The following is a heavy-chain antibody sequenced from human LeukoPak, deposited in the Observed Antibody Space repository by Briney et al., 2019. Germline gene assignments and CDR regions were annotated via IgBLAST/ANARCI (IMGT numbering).Heavy chain of an antibody. CDR1: GGSISSYY. CDR2: IYYSGST. Sequence: SETLSLTCTVSGGSISSYYWSWIRQPPGKGLEWIGYIYYSGSTNYNPSLKSRVTISVDTSKNQFSLKLSSVTAADPAVYYCAREQGSGSYNYWGQGTLVTVSS. D-gene: IGHD3-10*01. J-gene: IGHJ4*02. V-gene: IGHV4-59*01. CDR3: AREQGSGSYNY.